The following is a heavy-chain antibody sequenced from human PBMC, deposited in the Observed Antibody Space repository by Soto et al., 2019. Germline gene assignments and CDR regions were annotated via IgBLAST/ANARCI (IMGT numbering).Heavy chain of an antibody. V-gene: IGHV1-69*06. Sequence: QVQLVQSGAEVKKPGSSVKVSCQASGGTFSSYAISWVRQAPGQGLEWMGGIIPIFGTANYAQKFQGRVTITADKSTSTAYMELSSLRSEDTAVYYCASGGDYYDSSGYYCSYCGQGTLVTVSS. CDR1: GGTFSSYA. CDR3: ASGGDYYDSSGYYCSY. CDR2: IIPIFGTA. D-gene: IGHD3-22*01. J-gene: IGHJ4*02.